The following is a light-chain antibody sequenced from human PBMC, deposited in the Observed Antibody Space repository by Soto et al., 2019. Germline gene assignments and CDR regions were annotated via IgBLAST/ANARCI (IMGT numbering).Light chain of an antibody. CDR1: QSISRF. J-gene: IGKJ5*01. CDR2: AAS. V-gene: IGKV1-39*01. CDR3: QQSYSPPQVT. Sequence: DIQMTQSPSSLSASVGERVTITCRASQSISRFLTWYQQKPGKAPKLLIYAASSLQSGVPSRFSGSGSGTDFTLTISSLQPEDFATYYCQQSYSPPQVTCGQGTRLEIK.